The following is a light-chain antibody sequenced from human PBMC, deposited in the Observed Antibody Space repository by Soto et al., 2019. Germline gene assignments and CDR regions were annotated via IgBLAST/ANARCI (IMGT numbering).Light chain of an antibody. V-gene: IGKV1-27*01. CDR1: QGLSNY. J-gene: IGKJ1*01. CDR2: AAS. CDR3: KQYNDAPWT. Sequence: DIQMTQSPSSLSASVGDRVTITCRASQGLSNYLAWYQQKPGKVPKLLIYAASTLQTGVPSRFSGSGSGTEFTLTIRSLQPEDVATYYCKQYNDAPWTFGPGTKGEIK.